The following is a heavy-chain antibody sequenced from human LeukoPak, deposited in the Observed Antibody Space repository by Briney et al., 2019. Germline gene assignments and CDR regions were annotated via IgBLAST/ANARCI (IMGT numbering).Heavy chain of an antibody. CDR1: GFIFSSYW. V-gene: IGHV3-7*01. CDR3: ARDRGRNSFDY. J-gene: IGHJ4*02. CDR2: IKEDGSDK. Sequence: GGSLRLSCAASGFIFSSYWMAWVRQAPGKGLEWVANIKEDGSDKNYVESLKGRFTISRDNAKNSLYLQMDSLRAEDTAVYYCARDRGRNSFDYWGQGTLVSVSS. D-gene: IGHD1-14*01.